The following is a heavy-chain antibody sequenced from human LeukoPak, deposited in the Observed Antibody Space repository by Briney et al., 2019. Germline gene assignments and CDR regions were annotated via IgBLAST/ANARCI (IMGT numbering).Heavy chain of an antibody. CDR1: GFTFSSYA. J-gene: IGHJ4*02. CDR2: INHSGST. CDR3: ARHWGQGVTTSPPLDY. V-gene: IGHV4-34*01. Sequence: PGGSLRLSCAASGFTFSSYAMSWVRQAPGKGLEWSGEINHSGSTNYNPSLKSRVTISVDTSKNQFSLKLSSVTAADTAVYYCARHWGQGVTTSPPLDYWGQGTLVTVSS. D-gene: IGHD4-17*01.